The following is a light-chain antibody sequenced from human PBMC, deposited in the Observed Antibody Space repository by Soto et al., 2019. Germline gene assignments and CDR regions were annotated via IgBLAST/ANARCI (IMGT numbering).Light chain of an antibody. J-gene: IGKJ5*01. CDR3: QQYYSYSYT. Sequence: DIQMTQSPTTLSASVGDRVTITCRASQNINSWLAWYQQKPGRAPKLMIYDASSLASGVPARFSGSGSGTEFSLTISSLQPDDFATYHCQQYYSYSYTLGQGTRLDI. CDR1: QNINSW. CDR2: DAS. V-gene: IGKV1-5*01.